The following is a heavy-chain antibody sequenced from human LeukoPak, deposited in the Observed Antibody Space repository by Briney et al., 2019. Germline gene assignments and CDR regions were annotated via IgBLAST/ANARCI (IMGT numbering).Heavy chain of an antibody. CDR2: IYIDGRT. Sequence: PGGSLRLSCAPSGFTVSTNYMSWVRQAPGKGLEWVSVIYIDGRTYYADCVKGRFTISRDNSKNTLYLQMNSLRAEDTAVYYGARDCGRFDVFDIWGQGTMVTVSS. CDR3: ARDCGRFDVFDI. D-gene: IGHD3-16*01. CDR1: GFTVSTNY. V-gene: IGHV3-53*01. J-gene: IGHJ3*02.